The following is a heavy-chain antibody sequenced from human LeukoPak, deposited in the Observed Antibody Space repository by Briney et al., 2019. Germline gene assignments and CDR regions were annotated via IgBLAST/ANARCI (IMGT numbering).Heavy chain of an antibody. V-gene: IGHV1-8*03. CDR1: GYTFTSYD. CDR3: AREGDYGDFPSLFDY. D-gene: IGHD4-17*01. Sequence: ASVKVSCKASGYTFTSYDINWVRQATGQGLEWMGWMNPNSGNTGYAQKFQGRVTITRNTSISTAYMELSSLRSDDTAVYYCAREGDYGDFPSLFDYWGQGTLVTVSS. J-gene: IGHJ4*02. CDR2: MNPNSGNT.